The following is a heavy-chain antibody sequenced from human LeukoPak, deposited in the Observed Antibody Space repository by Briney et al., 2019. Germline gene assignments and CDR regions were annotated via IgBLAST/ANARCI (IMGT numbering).Heavy chain of an antibody. Sequence: PSETLSLTCTVSGGSISSHNWNWIRQPPGEGVEWIGDIYNSGRPNYNPSLKSRVTISVDTSKNQFSLKLSSVTAADTAEYYCARVDSSGYYTFFDYWGQGTLVTVSS. CDR1: GGSISSHN. J-gene: IGHJ4*02. V-gene: IGHV4-59*11. CDR3: ARVDSSGYYTFFDY. D-gene: IGHD3-22*01. CDR2: IYNSGRP.